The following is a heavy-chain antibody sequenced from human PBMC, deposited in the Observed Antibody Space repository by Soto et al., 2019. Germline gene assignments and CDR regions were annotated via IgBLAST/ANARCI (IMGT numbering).Heavy chain of an antibody. CDR2: ISSSSSTI. Sequence: EVQLVESGGGLVQPGGSLRLSCAASVFTFSSYSMNWVRQAPGKGLEWVSYISSSSSTIYYADSVKGRFTISRDNAKNSLYLQMNSLRDEDTAVYYCARPEYSSSSYGMDVWGQGTTVTVYS. CDR3: ARPEYSSSSYGMDV. V-gene: IGHV3-48*02. J-gene: IGHJ6*02. D-gene: IGHD6-6*01. CDR1: VFTFSSYS.